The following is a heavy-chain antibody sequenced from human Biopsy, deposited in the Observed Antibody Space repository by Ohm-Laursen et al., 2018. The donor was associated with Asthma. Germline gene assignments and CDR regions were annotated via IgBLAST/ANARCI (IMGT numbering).Heavy chain of an antibody. Sequence: SVKVSCKASGYTFINYAIHWVRQAPGQRLEWMGWINAGNGNTKYSQKFQGRVTITRDTSASTAYMDLSSLRSEDTAVYYCARTYYDFLTGQVNDAFALWGQGTMVTVSS. D-gene: IGHD3-9*01. V-gene: IGHV1-3*01. CDR2: INAGNGNT. J-gene: IGHJ3*01. CDR3: ARTYYDFLTGQVNDAFAL. CDR1: GYTFINYA.